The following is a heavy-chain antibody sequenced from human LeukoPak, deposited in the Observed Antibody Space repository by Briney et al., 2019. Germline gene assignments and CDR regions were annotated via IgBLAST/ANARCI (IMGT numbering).Heavy chain of an antibody. CDR1: GYTFTSYD. V-gene: IGHV1-8*03. CDR2: MNPNGGNT. J-gene: IGHJ4*02. D-gene: IGHD3-22*01. Sequence: ASVKVSCKASGYTFTSYDINWVRQATGQGLEWMGWMNPNGGNTGYAQKFQGRVTITRNTSISTAYMELSSLRSEDTAVYYCARGGYYDSSGYYWTVDYWGQGTLVTVSS. CDR3: ARGGYYDSSGYYWTVDY.